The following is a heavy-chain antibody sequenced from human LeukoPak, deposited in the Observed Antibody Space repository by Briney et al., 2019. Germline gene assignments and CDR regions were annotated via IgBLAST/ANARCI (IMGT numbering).Heavy chain of an antibody. CDR2: IYNGGII. V-gene: IGHV4-4*07. Sequence: PSETLSLTCTVSGDSISRYYWSWIRQPAGKGLEWIGRIYNGGIITYNPSLKSRVTMSIDTSNNQFSLRLRFVPAADTAVYYCERERARLLTTVTPYYMDVWGQGTTVTISS. D-gene: IGHD4-17*01. CDR1: GDSISRYY. J-gene: IGHJ6*03. CDR3: ERERARLLTTVTPYYMDV.